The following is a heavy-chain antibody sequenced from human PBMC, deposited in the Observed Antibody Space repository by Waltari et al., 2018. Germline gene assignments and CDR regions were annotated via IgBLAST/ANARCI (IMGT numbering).Heavy chain of an antibody. V-gene: IGHV5-51*03. D-gene: IGHD4-17*01. CDR1: GYSFTSSW. J-gene: IGHJ2*01. CDR3: AKLKTVTTPYWYFDL. Sequence: EVQLVQSGAEVKKPGESLKISCKGSGYSFTSSWNGWVRQMPGKGLEWMGIIYPGDSYTRYSPSFQGQVTISADKSISTAYLQWSSLKASDTAMYYCAKLKTVTTPYWYFDLWGRGTLVTVSS. CDR2: IYPGDSYT.